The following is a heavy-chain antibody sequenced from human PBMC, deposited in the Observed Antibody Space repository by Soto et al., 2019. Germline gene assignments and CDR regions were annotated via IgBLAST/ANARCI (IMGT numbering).Heavy chain of an antibody. J-gene: IGHJ5*02. CDR1: GGSISSGGYS. D-gene: IGHD3-22*01. Sequence: SETLSLTCAVSGGSISSGGYSWSWIRQPPGKGLEWIGYIYHSGSTYYNPSLKSRVTISVDRSKNQFSLKLSSVTAADTAVYYCARGLHYYDSSGYPLYNWFDPWGQGTLVTVS. CDR3: ARGLHYYDSSGYPLYNWFDP. CDR2: IYHSGST. V-gene: IGHV4-30-2*01.